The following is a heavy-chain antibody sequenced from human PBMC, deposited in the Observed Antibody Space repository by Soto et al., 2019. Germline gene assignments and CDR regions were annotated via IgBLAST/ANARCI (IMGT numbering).Heavy chain of an antibody. D-gene: IGHD6-13*01. CDR3: AGHELSSSWIFDY. CDR1: GYTFTSHW. V-gene: IGHV5-10-1*01. J-gene: IGHJ4*02. Sequence: EVQLVQSRAEVKKPGEPLRISCKGSGYTFTSHWISWVRQMPGKGLEWMGRIDPSDSYTNYSPSFQGHVTISGDRSISTAYLQWSSLKASDTAMYYCAGHELSSSWIFDYWGQGTLVTVSS. CDR2: IDPSDSYT.